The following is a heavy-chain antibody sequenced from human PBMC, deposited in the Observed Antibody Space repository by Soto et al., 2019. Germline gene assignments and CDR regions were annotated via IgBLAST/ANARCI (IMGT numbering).Heavy chain of an antibody. CDR1: GGSISSSSYY. CDR3: ARLDSYYDSSGPPFRAFDI. D-gene: IGHD3-22*01. J-gene: IGHJ3*02. V-gene: IGHV4-39*01. Sequence: QLQLQESGPGLVKPSETLSLTCTVSGGSISSSSYYWGWIRQPPGKGLEWIGSIYYSGSTYYNPSLKSRVTISVDTSKNQFSLKLSSVTAADTAVYYCARLDSYYDSSGPPFRAFDIWGQGTMVTVSS. CDR2: IYYSGST.